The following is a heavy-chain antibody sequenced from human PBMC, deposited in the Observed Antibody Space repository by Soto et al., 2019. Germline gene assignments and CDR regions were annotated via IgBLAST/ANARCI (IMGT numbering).Heavy chain of an antibody. CDR2: ISYDGRNK. D-gene: IGHD3-10*01. Sequence: QVQLVESGGGVVQPGRSLRLSCAASGFTFSSYGMHWVRQAPGKGLEWVAVISYDGRNKYYADSVKGRFTISRDNSKHTLYLQMNSLRAEDTAVYYCAKDRVGTYYFDYWGQGTLVTVSS. CDR3: AKDRVGTYYFDY. V-gene: IGHV3-30*18. CDR1: GFTFSSYG. J-gene: IGHJ4*02.